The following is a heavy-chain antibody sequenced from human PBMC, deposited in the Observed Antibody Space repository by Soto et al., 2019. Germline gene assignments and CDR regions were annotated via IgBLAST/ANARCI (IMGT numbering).Heavy chain of an antibody. J-gene: IGHJ5*02. CDR2: ISYDGSNK. V-gene: IGHV3-30*03. CDR3: ARAYGGNPALFDP. CDR1: GFTFSSYG. D-gene: IGHD4-17*01. Sequence: QVPLVESGGGVVQPGRSLRLSCAASGFTFSSYGMHWVRQAPGKGLEWVAVISYDGSNKYYADSVKGRFTISRDNSKNTLYLQMNSLRVEDTAVYYCARAYGGNPALFDPWGQGTLVTVSS.